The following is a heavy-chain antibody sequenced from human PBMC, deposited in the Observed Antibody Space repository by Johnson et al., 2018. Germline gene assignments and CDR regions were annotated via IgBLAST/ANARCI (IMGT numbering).Heavy chain of an antibody. D-gene: IGHD1/OR15-1a*01. V-gene: IGHV1-69*12. CDR3: ARGAPFRPVTGTLFRHYYYGMDV. J-gene: IGHJ6*02. Sequence: QVQLVQSGAEVKKPGSSVKVSCKASGGTFSSYAISWVRQAPGQGLEWMGGIIPIFDPTNYAQKFHGRVAFTADESTNTAYMELSSLRSEDTAVYYCARGAPFRPVTGTLFRHYYYGMDVWGQGTTVTVSS. CDR2: IIPIFDPT. CDR1: GGTFSSYA.